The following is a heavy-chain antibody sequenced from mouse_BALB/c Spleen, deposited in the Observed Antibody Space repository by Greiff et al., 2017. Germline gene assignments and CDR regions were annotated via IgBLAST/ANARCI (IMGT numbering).Heavy chain of an antibody. Sequence: LVESGPELVKPGASVKISCKASGYTFTDYYINWVKQKPGQGLEWIGWIYPGSGNTKYNEKFKGKATLTVDTSSSTAYMQLSSLTSEDTSVYFCAIYYGNYWFAYWGQGTLVTVSA. CDR2: IYPGSGNT. CDR3: AIYYGNYWFAY. D-gene: IGHD2-1*01. J-gene: IGHJ3*01. V-gene: IGHV1-84*02. CDR1: GYTFTDYY.